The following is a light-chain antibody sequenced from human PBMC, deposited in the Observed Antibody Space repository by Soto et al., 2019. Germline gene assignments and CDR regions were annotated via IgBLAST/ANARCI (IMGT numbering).Light chain of an antibody. J-gene: IGKJ1*01. CDR2: DAS. CDR1: QSIGSS. CDR3: QQYNGYSRT. V-gene: IGKV1-5*01. Sequence: DIPMTQSPSTLSASVGDRVTITCRASQSIGSSLAWYQQKPGKAPNLLISDASSLERGVPSRFGGSGSGTEFTLTIRSLQPDDFATYYCQQYNGYSRTFGQGTKVEI.